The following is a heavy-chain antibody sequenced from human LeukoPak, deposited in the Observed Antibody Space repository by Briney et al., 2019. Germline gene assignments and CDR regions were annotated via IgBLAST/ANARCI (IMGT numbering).Heavy chain of an antibody. D-gene: IGHD3-3*01. CDR3: AREFNYDFWSGYYTGYYYYMDV. J-gene: IGHJ6*03. CDR2: ISSSGSTI. Sequence: GGSLRLSCAASGFTFSSYEMNWVRQAPGKGLEWVSYISSSGSTIYYADSVKGRFTISRDNAKNSLYLQMNSLRAEDTALYYCAREFNYDFWSGYYTGYYYYMDVWGKGTTVTVSS. V-gene: IGHV3-48*03. CDR1: GFTFSSYE.